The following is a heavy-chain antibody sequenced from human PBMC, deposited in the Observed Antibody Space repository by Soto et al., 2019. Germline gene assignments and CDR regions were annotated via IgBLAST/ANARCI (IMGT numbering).Heavy chain of an antibody. CDR1: GYTLTELS. CDR2: FDPEDGET. CDR3: ATDLFPDYYDSSGPRDY. D-gene: IGHD3-22*01. V-gene: IGHV1-24*01. Sequence: ASVKVSCKVSGYTLTELSMHWVRQAPGKGLGWMGGFDPEDGETIYAQKFQGRVTMTEDTSTDTAYMELSSLRSEDTAVYYCATDLFPDYYDSSGPRDYWGQGTLVTVSS. J-gene: IGHJ4*02.